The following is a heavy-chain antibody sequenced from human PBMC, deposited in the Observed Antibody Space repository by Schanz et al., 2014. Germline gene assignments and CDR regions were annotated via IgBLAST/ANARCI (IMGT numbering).Heavy chain of an antibody. V-gene: IGHV3-9*01. J-gene: IGHJ2*01. CDR3: HNDKRQRSLDLHRVL. CDR2: ISWNRVTI. Sequence: EASGFPFDKYAMHWVRQAPGKGLEWVSVISWNRVTIGYADSVKGRFTISRDNAKNFLYLERNSRRAQHTALYVLHNDKRQRSLDLHRVLWG. D-gene: IGHD3-16*02. CDR1: GFPFDKYA.